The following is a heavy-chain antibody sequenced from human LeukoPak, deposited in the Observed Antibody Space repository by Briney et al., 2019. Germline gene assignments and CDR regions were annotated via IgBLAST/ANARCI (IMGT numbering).Heavy chain of an antibody. V-gene: IGHV3-48*03. CDR2: ISSSGSTI. CDR3: ARAAGYELFDY. D-gene: IGHD5-12*01. J-gene: IGHJ4*02. Sequence: GGSLRLSCAASGFTFSSYGMNWVRQAPGKGLDWVSYISSSGSTINYADSVKGRFTNSRDNAKNSLYLQMNSLRAEDTAVYYCARAAGYELFDYWGQGTLVTVSS. CDR1: GFTFSSYG.